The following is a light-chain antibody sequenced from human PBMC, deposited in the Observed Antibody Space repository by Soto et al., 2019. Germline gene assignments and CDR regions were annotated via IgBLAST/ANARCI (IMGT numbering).Light chain of an antibody. CDR2: EVT. J-gene: IGLJ2*01. CDR1: SSDVGGYAY. CDR3: CSYGGSYNLI. Sequence: QSALTQPPSASGSPGQSVTISCTGTSSDVGGYAYVSWYQQHPGKAPKLIIYEVTKQPSGVPDRFSGSKSGNTAYLTVSGLQAEDEADYYCCSYGGSYNLIFGGGTKVTVL. V-gene: IGLV2-8*01.